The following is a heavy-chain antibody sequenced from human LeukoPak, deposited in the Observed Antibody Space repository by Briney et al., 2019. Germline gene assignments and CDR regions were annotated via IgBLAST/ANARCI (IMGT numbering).Heavy chain of an antibody. Sequence: SETLSLTCAVSGGSISSGDYSWSWIRQPPGKGLEWIGYIYHETTYYSPSLKSRVTISVDRSKNQFSLKLNSVTAADTAVYYCARGHLTPYYDFWSGYFVDWFDPWGQGTLVTVSS. CDR3: ARGHLTPYYDFWSGYFVDWFDP. J-gene: IGHJ5*02. D-gene: IGHD3-3*01. CDR2: IYHETT. CDR1: GGSISSGDYS. V-gene: IGHV4-30-2*01.